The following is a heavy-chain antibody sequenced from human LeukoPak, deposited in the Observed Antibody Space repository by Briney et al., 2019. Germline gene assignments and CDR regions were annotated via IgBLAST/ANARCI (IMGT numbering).Heavy chain of an antibody. CDR2: ISYDGSDQ. V-gene: IGHV3-30*18. Sequence: GRSLRLSCAASGFTFSNYDMHWVRQAPGKGLEWVAVISYDGSDQYYADSVKGRFTISRDNSENTLYLQMSSLRAEDTAVYYCAKGSYYGSGSAVRYWGQGTLVTVSS. CDR1: GFTFSNYD. D-gene: IGHD3-10*01. CDR3: AKGSYYGSGSAVRY. J-gene: IGHJ4*02.